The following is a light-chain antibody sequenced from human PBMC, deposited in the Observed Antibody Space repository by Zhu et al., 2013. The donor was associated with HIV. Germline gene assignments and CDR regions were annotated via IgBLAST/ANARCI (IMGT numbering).Light chain of an antibody. CDR2: AAS. V-gene: IGKV1-39*01. CDR1: HSMSNY. CDR3: QQSYSRPK. J-gene: IGKJ1*01. Sequence: IQVTQSPSSLSASLGDNITITCRASHSMSNYLNWYQQKPGKAPNLLVFAASSLQSGVPSRFRGLVSGTDYILTISNLQAEDFATYYCQQSYSRPKFAQGTKVEIK.